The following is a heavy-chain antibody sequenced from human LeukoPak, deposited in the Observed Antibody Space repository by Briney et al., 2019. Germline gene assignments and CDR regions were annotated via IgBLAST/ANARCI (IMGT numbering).Heavy chain of an antibody. CDR2: IYYSGST. CDR3: ARDRYCSSTSCDDAFDI. CDR1: GGSISSYY. Sequence: SETLSLTCTVSGGSISSYYWSWIRQPPGKGLEWIGYIYYSGSTNYSPSLKSRVTISVDTSKNQFSLKLSSVTAADTAVYYCARDRYCSSTSCDDAFDIWGQGTMVTVSS. J-gene: IGHJ3*02. V-gene: IGHV4-59*01. D-gene: IGHD2-2*01.